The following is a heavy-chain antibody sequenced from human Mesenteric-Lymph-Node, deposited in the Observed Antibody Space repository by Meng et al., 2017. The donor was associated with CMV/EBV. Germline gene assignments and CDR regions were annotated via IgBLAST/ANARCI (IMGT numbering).Heavy chain of an antibody. V-gene: IGHV1-46*01. D-gene: IGHD2-15*01. J-gene: IGHJ4*02. CDR2: INPSGGST. Sequence: YTFTSYYMHWVRQAPGQGLEWMGIINPSGGSTSYAQKFQGRVTMTRDTPTSTVYMELSSLRSEDTAVYYCARGAIGYCSGGSCYHFDYWGQGTLVTVSS. CDR3: ARGAIGYCSGGSCYHFDY. CDR1: YTFTSYY.